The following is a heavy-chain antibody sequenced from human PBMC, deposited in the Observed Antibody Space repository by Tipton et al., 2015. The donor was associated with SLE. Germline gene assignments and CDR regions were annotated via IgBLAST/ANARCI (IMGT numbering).Heavy chain of an antibody. CDR1: GGSISSSHYY. Sequence: TLSLTCTVSGGSISSSHYYWGWIRQPPGKGLEWIGSVSYSGSTYFNPSLKSRVTISLDTSKNLLSLRLTSVTAADTAVYYCARVNSSSWHPNFDYWGQGTLVTVSS. D-gene: IGHD6-13*01. CDR2: VSYSGST. V-gene: IGHV4-39*07. CDR3: ARVNSSSWHPNFDY. J-gene: IGHJ4*02.